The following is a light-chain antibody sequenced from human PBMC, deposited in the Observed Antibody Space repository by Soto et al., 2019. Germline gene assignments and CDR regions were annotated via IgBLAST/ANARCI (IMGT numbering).Light chain of an antibody. CDR3: QQGTKWPPLT. Sequence: IVLTQSPVTLSLSAGERATLSCRASQSIGSYLAWYQQKPGQAPRLLIYDASNRATGIPARFSGSGSGTDFSLTISSLESEDFPVYYCQQGTKWPPLTFGQGTXV. CDR1: QSIGSY. V-gene: IGKV3-11*01. CDR2: DAS. J-gene: IGKJ1*01.